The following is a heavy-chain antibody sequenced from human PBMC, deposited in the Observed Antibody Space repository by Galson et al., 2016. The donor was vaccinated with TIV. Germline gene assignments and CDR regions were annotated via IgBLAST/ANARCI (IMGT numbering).Heavy chain of an antibody. CDR1: GFTSSSYT. CDR2: ISHDGNNK. CDR3: TRDGRGNWKYVDYFDY. D-gene: IGHD1-7*01. Sequence: ASGFTSSSYTFHWVRQTPGKGLEWVAIISHDGNNKDFADSVEGRFTISRDSSKNTVFLQMNSLRLEDTAVYYCTRDGRGNWKYVDYFDYWGPGTVVTVSS. V-gene: IGHV3-30-3*01. J-gene: IGHJ4*02.